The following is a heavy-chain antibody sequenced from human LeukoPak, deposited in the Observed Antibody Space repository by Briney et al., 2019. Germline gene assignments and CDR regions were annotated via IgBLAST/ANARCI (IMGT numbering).Heavy chain of an antibody. CDR3: ARIGEDAFDI. Sequence: SQTLSLTCTVSGGSIGSGGYYWSWVRQHPGKSLEWIAYIHYSGNTYYNPSLKSRFIISADTSKNQFSLKLSSVTAADTAVYYCARIGEDAFDIWGQGTMVTVSS. J-gene: IGHJ3*02. CDR2: IHYSGNT. V-gene: IGHV4-31*03. D-gene: IGHD3-10*01. CDR1: GGSIGSGGYY.